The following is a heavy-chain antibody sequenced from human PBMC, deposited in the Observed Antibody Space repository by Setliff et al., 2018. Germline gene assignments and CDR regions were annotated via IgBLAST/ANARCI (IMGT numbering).Heavy chain of an antibody. J-gene: IGHJ4*02. CDR3: ARDRGGDWIYYFDY. D-gene: IGHD2-21*02. V-gene: IGHV4-59*01. Sequence: SETLSLTCTVSGGSISSYYWSWIRQPPGKGLEWIGYIYCSGSTNYNPSLKSRVTISVDTSKNQFSLKLSSVTAADTAVYYCARDRGGDWIYYFDYWGQGTLVTVS. CDR2: IYCSGST. CDR1: GGSISSYY.